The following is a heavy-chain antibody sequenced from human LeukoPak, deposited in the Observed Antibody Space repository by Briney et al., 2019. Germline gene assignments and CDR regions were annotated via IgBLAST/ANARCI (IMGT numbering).Heavy chain of an antibody. V-gene: IGHV1-69*04. CDR3: AREGGDGYNSYYFDY. Sequence: GASVKVSCKASGGTFSSYAISWVRQAPGQGLEWMGRIIPILGIANYAQKFQGRVTITADKSTSTAYMELSSLRSEDTAVYYCAREGGDGYNSYYFDYWGRGTLVTVSS. J-gene: IGHJ4*02. D-gene: IGHD5-24*01. CDR2: IIPILGIA. CDR1: GGTFSSYA.